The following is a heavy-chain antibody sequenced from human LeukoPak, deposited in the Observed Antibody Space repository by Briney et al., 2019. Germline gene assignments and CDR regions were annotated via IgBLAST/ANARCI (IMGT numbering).Heavy chain of an antibody. D-gene: IGHD1-26*01. CDR1: GYSFTSYW. J-gene: IGHJ4*02. CDR3: ARRMVGARYYFDY. Sequence: GESLKISCKGSGYSFTSYWIGWVRQMPGKGLEWMGIIYPGDSETRNSPSFQGQVTISVDKSISSAYLQWSSLKASDTAMYYCARRMVGARYYFDYWGQGTLVTVSS. CDR2: IYPGDSET. V-gene: IGHV5-51*01.